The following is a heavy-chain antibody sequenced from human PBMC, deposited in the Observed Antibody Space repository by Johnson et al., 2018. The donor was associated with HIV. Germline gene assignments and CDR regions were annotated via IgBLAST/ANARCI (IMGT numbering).Heavy chain of an antibody. D-gene: IGHD3-22*01. V-gene: IGHV3-NL1*01. CDR3: ARDRPHDDNGYYYVPDAFDI. Sequence: QVQLMESGGGVVQPGRSLRLSCAASGFTFSSYGMHWVRQAPGKGLEWVSLIYTGGSPYYADSVKGRFTISRDNSKNTLYLQMNSLRVEDTAVYYCARDRPHDDNGYYYVPDAFDIWGQGTMVTVSS. CDR2: IYTGGSP. J-gene: IGHJ3*02. CDR1: GFTFSSYG.